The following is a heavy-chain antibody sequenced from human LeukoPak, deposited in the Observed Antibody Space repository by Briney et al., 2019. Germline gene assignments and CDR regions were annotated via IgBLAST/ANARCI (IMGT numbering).Heavy chain of an antibody. D-gene: IGHD5-18*01. CDR3: AKDIGRVDTASTYMDV. CDR1: GFTFDDYA. V-gene: IGHV3-9*01. J-gene: IGHJ6*03. Sequence: GGSLRLSCAASGFTFDDYAMHWVRQAPRKGLEWVSGIRLNSFTIGYADSVKGRFTISRHNPKNSLYLQMNSLRVEDTALYYCAKDIGRVDTASTYMDVWGKGTTVTISS. CDR2: IRLNSFTI.